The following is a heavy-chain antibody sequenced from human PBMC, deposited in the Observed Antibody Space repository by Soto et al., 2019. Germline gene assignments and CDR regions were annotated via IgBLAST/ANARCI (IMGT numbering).Heavy chain of an antibody. V-gene: IGHV3-30*18. CDR3: AKRLAEVGLMDS. CDR2: ISYDGRLK. CDR1: GFTFSSFG. D-gene: IGHD3-3*02. J-gene: IGHJ4*02. Sequence: QVQLVESGGGVVQPGRSLRLSCAASGFTFSSFGMHWVRQAPGKGLEWVAVISYDGRLKRYADSVKGRFTMSIDNSRNTLYLHMNSLTAEDTAVYYSAKRLAEVGLMDSWCQGTLVTVSS.